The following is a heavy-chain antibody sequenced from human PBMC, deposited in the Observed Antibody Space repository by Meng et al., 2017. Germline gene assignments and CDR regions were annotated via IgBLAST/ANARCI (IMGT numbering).Heavy chain of an antibody. V-gene: IGHV1-69*01. CDR2: IIPIFGTA. J-gene: IGHJ4*02. D-gene: IGHD5-24*01. Sequence: VQRGQAGAWVKKPGSSVKVSCKASGGTLSSYAISWVRQAPGQGLEWMGGIIPIFGTANYAQKFQGRVTITADESTSTAYMELSSLRSEDTAVYYCARGGDGYNFYYFDYWGQGTLVTVSS. CDR3: ARGGDGYNFYYFDY. CDR1: GGTLSSYA.